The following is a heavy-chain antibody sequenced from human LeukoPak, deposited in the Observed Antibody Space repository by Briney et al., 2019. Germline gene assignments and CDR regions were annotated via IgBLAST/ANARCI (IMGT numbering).Heavy chain of an antibody. D-gene: IGHD3-10*01. J-gene: IGHJ4*02. CDR3: ARGGRITMVRGVNDY. CDR1: GYTLTSYG. V-gene: IGHV1-18*01. CDR2: ISAYNGNT. Sequence: ASVKVSCKASGYTLTSYGISWVRQAPGQGLEWMGWISAYNGNTNYAQKLQGRVTMTTDTSTSTAYMELRSLRSDDTAVYYCARGGRITMVRGVNDYWGQGTLVTVSS.